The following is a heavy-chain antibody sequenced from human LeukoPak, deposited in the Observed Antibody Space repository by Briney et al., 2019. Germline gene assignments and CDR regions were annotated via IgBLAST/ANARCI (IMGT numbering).Heavy chain of an antibody. CDR1: GGSISSGYYY. V-gene: IGHV4-61*02. Sequence: SETLSLTCTVSGGSISSGYYYWTWIRQPAGKGLEWIGRIYTSGGTNYNPSLKSRVTISLDTSKNQCSLKLTSVTAADTAVYYCARGIRIPVTGRYFYYYMDVWGNGTTVTVSS. D-gene: IGHD6-19*01. CDR2: IYTSGGT. CDR3: ARGIRIPVTGRYFYYYMDV. J-gene: IGHJ6*03.